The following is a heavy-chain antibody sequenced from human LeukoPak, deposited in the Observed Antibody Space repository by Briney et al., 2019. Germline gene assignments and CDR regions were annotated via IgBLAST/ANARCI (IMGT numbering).Heavy chain of an antibody. CDR1: GYTFTSYG. J-gene: IGHJ5*02. V-gene: IGHV1-18*01. CDR2: ISAYNGNT. D-gene: IGHD2-2*01. Sequence: ASVKVSCKASGYTFTSYGISWVRQAPGQGLEWMGWISAYNGNTNYAQKLQGRVTMTTDTSTSTAYMELRSLRSDDTAVYYCARAHHPGYYSSTSCPRGDWFDPWGQGTLVTVSS. CDR3: ARAHHPGYYSSTSCPRGDWFDP.